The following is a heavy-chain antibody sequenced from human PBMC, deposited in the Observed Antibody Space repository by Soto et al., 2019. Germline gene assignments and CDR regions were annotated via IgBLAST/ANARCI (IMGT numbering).Heavy chain of an antibody. D-gene: IGHD3-22*01. V-gene: IGHV3-23*01. CDR1: GFTFSSYA. CDR2: ISGSGGST. CDR3: AKDPSPYYYNSSGFLMDV. Sequence: GGSLRLSCAASGFTFSSYAMSWVRQAPGKGLEWVSAISGSGGSTYYADSVKGRFTISRDNSKNTLYLQMNSLRAEDTAVYYCAKDPSPYYYNSSGFLMDVWGQGTTVTVSS. J-gene: IGHJ6*02.